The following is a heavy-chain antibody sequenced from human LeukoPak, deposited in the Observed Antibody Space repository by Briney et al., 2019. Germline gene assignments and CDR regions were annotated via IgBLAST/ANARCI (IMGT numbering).Heavy chain of an antibody. Sequence: PSETLSLTCAVYGGSFSGYYWSWIRQPPGKGLEWIGEINHSGGTNYNPSLKSRVTISVDTSKNQFSLKLSSVTAADTAVYYCASYSGSYSAYWGQGTLVTVSS. CDR1: GGSFSGYY. J-gene: IGHJ4*02. CDR3: ASYSGSYSAY. D-gene: IGHD1-26*01. V-gene: IGHV4-34*01. CDR2: INHSGGT.